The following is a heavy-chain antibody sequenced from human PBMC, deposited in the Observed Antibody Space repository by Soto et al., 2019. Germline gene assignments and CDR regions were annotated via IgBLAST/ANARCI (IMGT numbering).Heavy chain of an antibody. Sequence: EVLLVESGGGLVQPGGSLRLSCAASGFTVSSNYMSWVRQAPGKGLEWVSVIYSGGTTYYADSVKGRFTISRDNSKNTLYLQMNSLRAEDTAVYYCDSAVAGTFHWGQGTLVTVSS. CDR3: DSAVAGTFH. CDR2: IYSGGTT. CDR1: GFTVSSNY. V-gene: IGHV3-66*01. D-gene: IGHD6-19*01. J-gene: IGHJ4*02.